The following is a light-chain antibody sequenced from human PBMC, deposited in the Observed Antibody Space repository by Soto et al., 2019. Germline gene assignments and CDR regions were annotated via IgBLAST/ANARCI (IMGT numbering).Light chain of an antibody. J-gene: IGLJ2*01. CDR2: DVS. CDR1: SSDVGSYNF. V-gene: IGLV2-14*03. Sequence: QSVLTQPASVSGSPGQSITISCTGTSSDVGSYNFVSWYQHHPGKVPKLMIYDVSTRPSGVSDRFSGSKSASTASLTISGLQAEDEAEYYCSSYTSSTTLVFGGGTKLTVL. CDR3: SSYTSSTTLV.